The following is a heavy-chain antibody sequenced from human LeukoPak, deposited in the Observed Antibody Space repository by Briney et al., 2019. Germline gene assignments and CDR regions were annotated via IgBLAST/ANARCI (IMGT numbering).Heavy chain of an antibody. V-gene: IGHV4-31*03. J-gene: IGHJ5*02. D-gene: IGHD3-10*01. Sequence: SETLSLTCTVSGGSISSGGYYWSWIRQHPGKGLEWIGYIYYSGSTYYNPSLKSRVTISVDTSKNQFFLKLSSVTAADTAVYYCASGFGEWNWFDPWGQGTLVTVSS. CDR1: GGSISSGGYY. CDR2: IYYSGST. CDR3: ASGFGEWNWFDP.